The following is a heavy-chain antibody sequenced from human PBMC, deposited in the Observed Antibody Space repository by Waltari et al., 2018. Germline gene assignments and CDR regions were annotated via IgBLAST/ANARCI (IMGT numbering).Heavy chain of an antibody. CDR3: ASARYSGTYYNDY. Sequence: EVQLVESGGGLVQPGGSLRLSCAPFGFPFCSFWMHWVRQAPGEGRVGVSRISRDGSSTSYADSVKGRFTISRDNAKNTLNLQMNSLRAEDTAVYYCASARYSGTYYNDYWGQGMLVTVSP. J-gene: IGHJ4*02. D-gene: IGHD1-26*01. CDR1: GFPFCSFW. CDR2: ISRDGSST. V-gene: IGHV3-74*01.